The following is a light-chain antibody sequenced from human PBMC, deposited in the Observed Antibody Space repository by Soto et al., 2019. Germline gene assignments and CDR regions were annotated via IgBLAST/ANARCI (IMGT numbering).Light chain of an antibody. V-gene: IGKV3-20*01. J-gene: IGKJ5*01. CDR2: GAS. CDR3: QQYGSSPLIS. Sequence: VLTQSPGTLSLSPGESATLSCRSSQTVSITSLTWYQQKPGQAPRLLIFGASKRATGIPDRFSGSGSGRDFTLTISGLEPEDFAVYYCQQYGSSPLISFGQGTRLEI. CDR1: QTVSITS.